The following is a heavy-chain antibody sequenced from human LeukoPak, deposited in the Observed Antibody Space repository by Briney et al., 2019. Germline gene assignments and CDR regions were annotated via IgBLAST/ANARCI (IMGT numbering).Heavy chain of an antibody. CDR2: ISGSGGST. V-gene: IGHV3-23*01. D-gene: IGHD1-7*01. Sequence: PGGSLRLSCAASGFTFSSYAMSWVRQAPGKGLEWVSAISGSGGSTYYADSVKGRFTISRDNSKNTLYLQMNSLRAEDTAVYYCAKHSNWNCGAQHTDYWGQGTLVTVSS. J-gene: IGHJ4*02. CDR1: GFTFSSYA. CDR3: AKHSNWNCGAQHTDY.